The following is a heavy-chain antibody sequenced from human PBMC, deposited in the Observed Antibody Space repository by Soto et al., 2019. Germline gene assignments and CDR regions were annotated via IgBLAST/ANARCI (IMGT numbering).Heavy chain of an antibody. D-gene: IGHD5-12*01. J-gene: IGHJ4*02. CDR3: ATSSGYGKRRTRPFDY. CDR2: FDPEDGET. Sequence: ASVKVSCKVSGYTLAELSMHWVRQAPGKGLEWMGGFDPEDGETIYAQKFQGRVTMTEDTSTDTAYMELSSLRSEDTAVYYCATSSGYGKRRTRPFDYWGQGTLVTVSS. CDR1: GYTLAELS. V-gene: IGHV1-24*01.